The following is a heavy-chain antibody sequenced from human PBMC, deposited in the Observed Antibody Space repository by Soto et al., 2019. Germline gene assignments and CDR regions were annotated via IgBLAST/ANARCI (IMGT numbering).Heavy chain of an antibody. J-gene: IGHJ4*02. CDR3: AKDSRVGGYSSSWYGADFDY. Sequence: PGGSLRLSCAASGFTFSSYAMSWVRQAPGKGLEWVSAISGSGGSTYYADSVKGRFTISRDNSKNTLYLQMNSLRAEDTAVYYCAKDSRVGGYSSSWYGADFDYWGQGTLVTVSS. CDR2: ISGSGGST. V-gene: IGHV3-23*01. D-gene: IGHD6-13*01. CDR1: GFTFSSYA.